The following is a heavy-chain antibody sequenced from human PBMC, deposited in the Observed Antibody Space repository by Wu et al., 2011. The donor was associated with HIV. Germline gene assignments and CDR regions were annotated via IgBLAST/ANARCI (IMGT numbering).Heavy chain of an antibody. CDR3: ARWLACTSTACYTSTPHLDY. V-gene: IGHV1-2*02. Sequence: SVKVSCKASGYTFTGYYMHWVRQAPGQGLEWMGWINPNSGGTNYAQKFQGRVTMTRDTSISTAYMELSRLRSDDTAVYYCARWLACTSTACYTSTPHLDYWGQGTLVTVSS. CDR1: GYTFTGYY. J-gene: IGHJ4*02. CDR2: INPNSGGT. D-gene: IGHD2-2*02.